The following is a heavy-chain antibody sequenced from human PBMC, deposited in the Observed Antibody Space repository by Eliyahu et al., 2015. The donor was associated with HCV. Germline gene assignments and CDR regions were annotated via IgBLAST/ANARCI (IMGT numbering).Heavy chain of an antibody. J-gene: IGHJ6*03. V-gene: IGHV3-15*01. CDR2: LIAELLVGGRT. D-gene: IGHD3-10*01. CDR1: GFTFSKAW. Sequence: EVQLVESGGGLVKPGGSLRLSCAASGFTFSKAWMSWVRQAPGKGRGWIGAVLIAELLVGGRTDYTAPVKGRFTISRDDSKSTLYLQMNSLKTEDTAVYYCTTGAPGGFDYYLDVWGQGTTVTVSS. CDR3: TTGAPGGFDYYLDV.